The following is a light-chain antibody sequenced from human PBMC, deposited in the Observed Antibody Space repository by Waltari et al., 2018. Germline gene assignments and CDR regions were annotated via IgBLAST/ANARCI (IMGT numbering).Light chain of an antibody. CDR2: WAS. J-gene: IGKJ1*01. Sequence: DIVMTQPPDSLAVSLGERATINCKSSQSVLYSSNNKNYLAWYQQKPGQPPKLLISWASTRESGVPDRFSGSGSGTDFTLTISSLQAEDVAVYYCQQYYSSPRTFGQGTKVEIK. CDR3: QQYYSSPRT. V-gene: IGKV4-1*01. CDR1: QSVLYSSNNKNY.